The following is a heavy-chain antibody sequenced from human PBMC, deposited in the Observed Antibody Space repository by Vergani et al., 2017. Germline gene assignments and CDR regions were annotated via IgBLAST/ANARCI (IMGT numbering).Heavy chain of an antibody. J-gene: IGHJ6*02. CDR1: GYTLTELS. V-gene: IGHV1-46*03. CDR3: AREQPPFVVVPAAIGPTGGDV. CDR2: INPSGGST. Sequence: QVQWVQSGAEVKKPGASVKVSCKVSGYTLTELSMHWVRQAPGQGLGWMGIINPSGGSTSYAQKFQGRVTMTRDTTTSTVYMELSSQRSEDTAVYYCAREQPPFVVVPAAIGPTGGDVWGQGTTVTVSS. D-gene: IGHD2-2*01.